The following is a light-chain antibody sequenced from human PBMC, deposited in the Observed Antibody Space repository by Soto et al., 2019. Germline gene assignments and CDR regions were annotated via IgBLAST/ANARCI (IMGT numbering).Light chain of an antibody. CDR1: SSNIGAGYD. CDR2: DNI. CDR3: QSYDSSLAAHV. V-gene: IGLV1-40*01. J-gene: IGLJ1*01. Sequence: QSVLTQPPSVSGAPGQRVTISCTGSSSNIGAGYDVHWYQQVPGTAPKLLIYDNINRPSGVPDRFSASKSGTSASLAITGLQAEDEADYYCQSYDSSLAAHVFGTGTKLTVL.